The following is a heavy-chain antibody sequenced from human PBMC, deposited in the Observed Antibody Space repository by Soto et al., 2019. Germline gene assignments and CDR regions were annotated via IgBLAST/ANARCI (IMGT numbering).Heavy chain of an antibody. V-gene: IGHV1-2*02. J-gene: IGHJ4*02. CDR2: INPNSGGT. D-gene: IGHD2-8*02. CDR1: GYTFTGLY. Sequence: VKVSCKASGYTFTGLYIHWVRLAPGQGLEWMGWINPNSGGTNYAEKFQGRVTMTRDTSISTAYMELSSLRSDDTAVYYCARDHGWWSFDYWGQGALVTVSS. CDR3: ARDHGWWSFDY.